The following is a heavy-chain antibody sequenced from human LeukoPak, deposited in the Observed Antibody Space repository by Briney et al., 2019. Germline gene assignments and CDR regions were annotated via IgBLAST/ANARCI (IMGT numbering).Heavy chain of an antibody. CDR3: ARDGNSGYDPTYYYGMDV. CDR2: TPYDGENK. V-gene: IGHV3-30*04. D-gene: IGHD5-12*01. J-gene: IGHJ6*02. Sequence: PGGSLRLSCAASGFSFSSFAMHWVRQAPGKGLEWVAVTPYDGENKYYADSVKGRFTISRDNSKNTLYLQMNNLRAEDTALYYCARDGNSGYDPTYYYGMDVWGQGTTVTVSS. CDR1: GFSFSSFA.